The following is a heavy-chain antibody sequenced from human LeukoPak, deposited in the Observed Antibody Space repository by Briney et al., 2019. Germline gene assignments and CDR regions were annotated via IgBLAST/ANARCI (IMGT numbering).Heavy chain of an antibody. V-gene: IGHV4-59*08. D-gene: IGHD6-19*01. CDR1: GGSMSPYH. Sequence: PSETLSLTCTVSGGSMSPYHWSWIRQPPGKGLEWTGYIYYSGSTNYNPSLKSRVTISVDTSKNQSSLKLSSVTAADTAMYYCARAVSGRFDYWGQGTLVTVSS. J-gene: IGHJ4*02. CDR2: IYYSGST. CDR3: ARAVSGRFDY.